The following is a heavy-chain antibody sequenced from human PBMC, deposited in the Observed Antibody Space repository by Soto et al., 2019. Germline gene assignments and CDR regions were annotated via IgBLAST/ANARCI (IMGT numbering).Heavy chain of an antibody. CDR1: GASISSSSHY. V-gene: IGHV4-39*01. J-gene: IGHJ4*01. CDR3: ARRDFWSGYYNY. CDR2: IYYDGRT. Sequence: SETLSLTCTVSGASISSSSHYWGWIRQPPGKGLEWIGNIYYDGRTYYNPSLTSRVTISTDTSKNQFSLKLSSVAAADTAVYFCARRDFWSGYYNYWGQGTLVT. D-gene: IGHD3-3*01.